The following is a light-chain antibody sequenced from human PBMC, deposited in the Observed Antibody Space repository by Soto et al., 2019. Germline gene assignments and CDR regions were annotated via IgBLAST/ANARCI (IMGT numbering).Light chain of an antibody. CDR2: GAS. J-gene: IGKJ1*01. V-gene: IGKV3-15*01. CDR1: QSVSSN. CDR3: QQYNSWPT. Sequence: EIVLTQSPGTLSLSPWERATLSCRASQSVSSNLAWYQQKPGQAPRLLIYGASTRATGIPARFSGSGSGTEFTLTISSLQSEDFAVYYCQQYNSWPTFGQGTKVDIK.